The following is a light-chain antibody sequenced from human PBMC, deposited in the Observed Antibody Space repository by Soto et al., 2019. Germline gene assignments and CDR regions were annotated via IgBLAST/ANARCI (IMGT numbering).Light chain of an antibody. V-gene: IGKV3-20*01. Sequence: EIVLTQSPGTLALSPGERATLSCRASQSVNNNYLTWYQQKRGQSPRLLIHGASSRATGIPDRFSGSGSGTDFTLTISRLEPEDFAVYYCQQYGSSPFTFGPGTRVGIK. CDR2: GAS. J-gene: IGKJ3*01. CDR3: QQYGSSPFT. CDR1: QSVNNNY.